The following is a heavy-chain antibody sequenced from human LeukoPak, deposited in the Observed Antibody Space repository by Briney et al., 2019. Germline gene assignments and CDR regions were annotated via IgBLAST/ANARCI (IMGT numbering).Heavy chain of an antibody. J-gene: IGHJ4*02. CDR3: ARDGITSRRPYFDY. CDR2: ISYDGSNK. Sequence: GGSLRLSCAASGFTFSSYAMHWVRQAPGKGLEWVAVISYDGSNKYYADSVKGRFTISRDNSKNTLYLQMNSLRAEDTAVYYCARDGITSRRPYFDYWGQGTLVTVSS. V-gene: IGHV3-30-3*01. D-gene: IGHD3-16*01. CDR1: GFTFSSYA.